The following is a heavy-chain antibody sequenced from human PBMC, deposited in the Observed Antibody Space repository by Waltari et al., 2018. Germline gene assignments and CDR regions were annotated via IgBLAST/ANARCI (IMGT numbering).Heavy chain of an antibody. D-gene: IGHD5-12*01. J-gene: IGHJ3*01. CDR1: GGSITTNRHY. Sequence: QLQLQESGPGLVKPSETLALTCSVSGGSITTNRHYWGWIRQPPGQGLEWIGTISYNGAPDTAPSLRGRVTLARHPPMNRLSLKLGSVTASDASVYYCATYIGASVGTAAFDVWGQGTMVTVSS. V-gene: IGHV4-39*01. CDR2: ISYNGAP. CDR3: ATYIGASVGTAAFDV.